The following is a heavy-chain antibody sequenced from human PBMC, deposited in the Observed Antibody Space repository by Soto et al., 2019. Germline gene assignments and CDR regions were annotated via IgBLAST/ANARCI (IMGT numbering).Heavy chain of an antibody. Sequence: GGSLRLSCAASGFTFSSYGMHWVRQAPGRGLEWVADISYDGSNKFYADSVKGRFTISRDNAKNTQYLQMNRQTDEDTAVYYCATDRSVACSTGSCYSVHDYWGQEPLVTVSS. J-gene: IGHJ4*02. D-gene: IGHD2-15*01. CDR3: ATDRSVACSTGSCYSVHDY. CDR1: GFTFSSYG. V-gene: IGHV3-30*03. CDR2: ISYDGSNK.